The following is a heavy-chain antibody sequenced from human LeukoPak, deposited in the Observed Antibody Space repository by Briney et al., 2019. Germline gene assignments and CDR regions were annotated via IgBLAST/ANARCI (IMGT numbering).Heavy chain of an antibody. D-gene: IGHD6-13*01. Sequence: PSETLSLTCTVSGGSISSSSYYWGWIRQPPGKGLEWIGSIYYSGSTYYNPSLKSRVTISVDTSKNQFSLKLSSVTAADTAVYYCARDVRGIAAATYCDWFDPWGQGTLVTVSS. CDR2: IYYSGST. V-gene: IGHV4-39*07. CDR1: GGSISSSSYY. J-gene: IGHJ5*02. CDR3: ARDVRGIAAATYCDWFDP.